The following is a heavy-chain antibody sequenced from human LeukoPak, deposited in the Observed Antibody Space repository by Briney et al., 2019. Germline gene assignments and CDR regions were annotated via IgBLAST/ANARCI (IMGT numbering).Heavy chain of an antibody. V-gene: IGHV3-9*01. Sequence: ARPLGFSCAASGFTFEDYAWHWFRQPPGKGLEWVSGISWNSGSIGYADSVKGRFTISRDNAKNSLYLQMNSLRAEDTALYYCAKDDYWGQGTLVTVSS. CDR1: GFTFEDYA. CDR3: AKDDY. CDR2: ISWNSGSI. J-gene: IGHJ4*02.